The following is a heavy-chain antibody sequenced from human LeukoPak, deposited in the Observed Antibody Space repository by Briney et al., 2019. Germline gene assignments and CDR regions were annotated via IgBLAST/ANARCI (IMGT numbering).Heavy chain of an antibody. CDR3: ARRSGYDFWSGYPYYYYYMDV. D-gene: IGHD3-3*01. J-gene: IGHJ6*03. V-gene: IGHV4-59*01. CDR1: GGSISSYY. CDR2: IYYSGST. Sequence: SETLSLTCTVSGGSISSYYWSWIRQPPGKGLEWIGYIYYSGSTNYNPSLKSRVTISVDTSKNQFSLKLSSVTAADTAVYYCARRSGYDFWSGYPYYYYYMDVWGKGTTVTVSS.